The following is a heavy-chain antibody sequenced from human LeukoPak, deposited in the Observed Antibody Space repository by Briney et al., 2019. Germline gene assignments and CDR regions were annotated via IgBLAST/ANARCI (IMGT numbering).Heavy chain of an antibody. D-gene: IGHD1-14*01. CDR3: AKDEDESITGGNWFDP. J-gene: IGHJ5*02. CDR1: GFTFSSYG. V-gene: IGHV3-30*18. CDR2: ISYDGSNK. Sequence: GGSLRLSCAASGFTFSSYGMHWVRQAPGKGLEWVAVISYDGSNKYYADSVKGRFTISRDNSKNTLYLQMNSLRGEDRAVYYCAKDEDESITGGNWFDPWGQGTLVTVSS.